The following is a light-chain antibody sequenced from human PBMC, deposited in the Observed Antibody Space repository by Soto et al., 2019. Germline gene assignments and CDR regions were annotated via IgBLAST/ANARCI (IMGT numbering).Light chain of an antibody. Sequence: QSALTQPASVSGSPGQSITISCTGTSSDVGGYNYVSWYQQHPGKAPKLIIYEVSNRPSGVSNRFSGSNSGNTASLTISGLKSEDEADYYCNSYTSKSTGVFGTGTKLTVL. CDR3: NSYTSKSTGV. CDR1: SSDVGGYNY. J-gene: IGLJ1*01. CDR2: EVS. V-gene: IGLV2-14*01.